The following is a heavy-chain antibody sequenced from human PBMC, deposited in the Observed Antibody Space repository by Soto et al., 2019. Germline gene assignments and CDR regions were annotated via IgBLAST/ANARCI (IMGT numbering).Heavy chain of an antibody. J-gene: IGHJ6*02. V-gene: IGHV3-33*01. D-gene: IGHD2-15*01. CDR2: IWYDGSNK. CDR3: VRGRRAPGGPSCYYYGMDG. Sequence: GGSLRLSCAASGFTFSSYGMHWVRQAPGKGLEWVAVIWYDGSNKYYADSVKGRFTISRDNSKNTLYLQMNSLRAEDTAVYYCVRGRRAPGGPSCYYYGMDGWGQGTTVTFSS. CDR1: GFTFSSYG.